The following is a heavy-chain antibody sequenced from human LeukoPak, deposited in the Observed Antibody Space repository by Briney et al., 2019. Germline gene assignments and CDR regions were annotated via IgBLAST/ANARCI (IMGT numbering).Heavy chain of an antibody. Sequence: GASVKVSCKVSGYTLTELSMHWVRQAPGKGLEWMGGFDPEDGETIYAQKFQGRATMTEDTSTDTAYMELSSLRSEDTAVYYCATYQIGYNWNADWGQGTLVTVSS. CDR2: FDPEDGET. J-gene: IGHJ4*02. D-gene: IGHD1-1*01. CDR1: GYTLTELS. CDR3: ATYQIGYNWNAD. V-gene: IGHV1-24*01.